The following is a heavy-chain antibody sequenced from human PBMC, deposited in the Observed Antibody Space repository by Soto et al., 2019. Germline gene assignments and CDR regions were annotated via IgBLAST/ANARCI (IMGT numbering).Heavy chain of an antibody. CDR2: TDR. V-gene: IGHV3-23*05. CDR3: ARGGWGNNFDY. J-gene: IGHJ4*02. D-gene: IGHD2-8*02. CDR1: GFTFSNYA. Sequence: EVQLLESGGGLVQPGGSLRLSCAASGFTFSNYAMSWVRQAPGKGLEWVSTTDRYYADSVEGRFTISRDNSKNTLYLQMRSLRAGDTAVYYCARGGWGNNFDYWGQGTLVTVSS.